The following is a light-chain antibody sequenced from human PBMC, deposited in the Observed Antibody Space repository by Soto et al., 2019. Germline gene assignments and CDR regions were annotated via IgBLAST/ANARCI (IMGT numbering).Light chain of an antibody. CDR2: EDN. Sequence: NFMLTQPHSVSESPGKTVTISCTRRSGSIASNYVQWYQQRPGSAPTTVIYEDNQRPYGVPDRFSGSIDSSSNSASLTMSGLKTEDEADYYCQSYDSSTVVFGGGTKLTVL. CDR1: SGSIASNY. V-gene: IGLV6-57*04. CDR3: QSYDSSTVV. J-gene: IGLJ2*01.